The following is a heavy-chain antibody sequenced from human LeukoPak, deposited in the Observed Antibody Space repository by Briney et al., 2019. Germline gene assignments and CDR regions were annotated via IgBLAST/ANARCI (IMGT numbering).Heavy chain of an antibody. V-gene: IGHV3-7*01. CDR3: ARGSGWFDP. CDR1: GFTFSVYW. CDR2: IKQDGSEK. J-gene: IGHJ5*02. Sequence: PGGSLRLSCAASGFTFSVYWMSWVRQAPGKGLEWVANIKQDGSEKYYVDSVKGRFTISRDNAKNSLYLQMNNLRAEDTAVYYCARGSGWFDPWGQGTLVTASS.